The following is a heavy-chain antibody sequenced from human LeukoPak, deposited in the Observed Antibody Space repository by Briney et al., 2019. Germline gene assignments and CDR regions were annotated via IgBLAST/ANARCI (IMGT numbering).Heavy chain of an antibody. D-gene: IGHD3-22*01. J-gene: IGHJ4*02. CDR2: IYYSGTT. CDR3: ARQEYYDSSGYY. Sequence: KTSETLSLTCTVSGGSISGSSYYWGWIRQPPGKGLEWIGSIYYSGTTYYNPSLNSRVTISVDTSKNQFSLKLSSVTAADTAVYYCARQEYYDSSGYYWGQGTLVTVSS. CDR1: GGSISGSSYY. V-gene: IGHV4-39*01.